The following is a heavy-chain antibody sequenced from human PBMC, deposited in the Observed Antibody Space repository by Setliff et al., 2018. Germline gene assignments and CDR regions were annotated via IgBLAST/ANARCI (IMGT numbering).Heavy chain of an antibody. CDR1: GGSISSGDHY. Sequence: PFETLSLTCTVSGGSISSGDHYWSWIRQPAGKGLEWIGRIHASGSTNYNPSLKSRVTISLDTSNNQFSLKLSSVTAAETAMYYCARSGDYGSGRLSPWGQGTLVTVSS. CDR3: ARSGDYGSGRLSP. CDR2: IHASGST. D-gene: IGHD3-10*01. J-gene: IGHJ5*02. V-gene: IGHV4-61*02.